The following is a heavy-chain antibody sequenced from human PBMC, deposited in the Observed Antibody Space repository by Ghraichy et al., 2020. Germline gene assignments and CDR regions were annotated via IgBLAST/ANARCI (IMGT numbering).Heavy chain of an antibody. V-gene: IGHV3-9*01. CDR3: AKDISPRYCSSTSCYYYYYGMDV. D-gene: IGHD2-2*01. J-gene: IGHJ6*02. Sequence: GGSLRLSCAASGFTFDDYAMHWVRQAPGKGLEWVSGISWNSGSIGYADSVKGRFTISRDNAKNSLYLQMNSLRAEDTALYYCAKDISPRYCSSTSCYYYYYGMDVWGQGTTVTVSS. CDR1: GFTFDDYA. CDR2: ISWNSGSI.